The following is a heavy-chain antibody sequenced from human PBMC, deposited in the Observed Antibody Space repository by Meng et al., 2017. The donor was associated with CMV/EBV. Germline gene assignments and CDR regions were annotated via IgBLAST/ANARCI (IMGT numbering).Heavy chain of an antibody. D-gene: IGHD3-10*01. CDR3: AKEDGSGSYSIDY. CDR2: IRYDGSNK. CDR1: GFTFSSYG. J-gene: IGHJ4*02. V-gene: IGHV3-30*02. Sequence: QVRRVESGGGVVQPGWSLRLSCAASGFTFSSYGMHWVRQAPGKGLEWVAFIRYDGSNKYYADSVKGRFTISRDNSKNTLYLQMNSLRAEDTAVYYCAKEDGSGSYSIDYWGQGTLVTVSS.